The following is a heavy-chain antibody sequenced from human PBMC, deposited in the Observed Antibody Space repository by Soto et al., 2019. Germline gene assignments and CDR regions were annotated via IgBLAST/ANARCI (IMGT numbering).Heavy chain of an antibody. CDR1: GGSISSGGYS. D-gene: IGHD2-21*01. CDR3: ARIPSP. Sequence: SGTLSLTCAVSGGSISSGGYSWSWIRQPPGKGLEWIGYIYHSGNIYYNPSLKSRVTISVDRSKNQFSLKLSSVTAADTAVYYCARIPSPWGQGTLVTVSS. V-gene: IGHV4-30-2*01. J-gene: IGHJ5*02. CDR2: IYHSGNI.